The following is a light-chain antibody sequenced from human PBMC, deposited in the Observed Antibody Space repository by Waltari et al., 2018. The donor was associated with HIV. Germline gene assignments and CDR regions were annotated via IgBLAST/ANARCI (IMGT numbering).Light chain of an antibody. CDR2: GAS. CDR3: QQYGSSPGLT. CDR1: QSVSSSY. V-gene: IGKV3-20*01. J-gene: IGKJ4*01. Sequence: TQSPGTLSLSPGERATLSCRANQSVSSSYLAWYQQKPGQAPRLLIYGASSRATGIPDRFSGSGSGTDFTLTISRLEPEDFAVYYCQQYGSSPGLTFGGGTKVEIK.